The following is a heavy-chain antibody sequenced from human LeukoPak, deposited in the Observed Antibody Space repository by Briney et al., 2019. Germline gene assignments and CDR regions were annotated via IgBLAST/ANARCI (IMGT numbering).Heavy chain of an antibody. D-gene: IGHD3-22*01. Sequence: SETLSLTCVVSGDSISTNHLWSWVRQPPGKGLEWIGEMYLSGTTHSNPSVKSRVTISIDKSKNQFFLNLSSVTAADTAVYYCAGLVGRYSSGLYYYYFDYWGQGTLVTVSS. CDR1: GDSISTNHL. CDR2: MYLSGTT. V-gene: IGHV4-4*02. J-gene: IGHJ4*02. CDR3: AGLVGRYSSGLYYYYFDY.